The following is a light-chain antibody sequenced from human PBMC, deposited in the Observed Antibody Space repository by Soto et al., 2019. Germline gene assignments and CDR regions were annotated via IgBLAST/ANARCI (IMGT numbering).Light chain of an antibody. J-gene: IGKJ4*01. CDR2: WAS. CDR3: QQHYSAPFT. CDR1: QSVLYSSNNKNY. Sequence: DIVMTQPPDSLAVSLGERATINCKSSQSVLYSSNNKNYLAWYQQKPGQPPKLLIYWASTRESGVPDRFSGSGSGTDFTLAISSLQAEDVAVYYCQQHYSAPFTFGGGTKVEIK. V-gene: IGKV4-1*01.